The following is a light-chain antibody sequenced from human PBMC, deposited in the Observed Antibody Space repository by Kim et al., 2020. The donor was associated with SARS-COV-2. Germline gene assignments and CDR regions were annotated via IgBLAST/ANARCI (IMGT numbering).Light chain of an antibody. CDR3: NSRHSSGNGLV. J-gene: IGLJ2*01. CDR1: SLRNYY. CDR2: DKN. V-gene: IGLV3-19*01. Sequence: VALGQTVRIKCQGDSLRNYYASWYQQKPGQAPVLVIYDKNNRPSGIPDRFSGSSSGDTVSLTITGAQAEDEADYYCNSRHSSGNGLVFGGGTQLTVL.